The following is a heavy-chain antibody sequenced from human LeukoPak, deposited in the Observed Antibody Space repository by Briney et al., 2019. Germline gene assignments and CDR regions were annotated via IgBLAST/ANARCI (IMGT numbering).Heavy chain of an antibody. CDR3: ASGGTTGKSYGMDV. CDR2: INHSGST. D-gene: IGHD1-1*01. CDR1: GGSISSSSYS. V-gene: IGHV4-39*07. J-gene: IGHJ6*02. Sequence: SETLSLTCTVSGGSISSSSYSWGWIRQPPGKGLEWIGEINHSGSTNYNPSLKSRVTISVDTSKNQFSLKLSSVTAADTAVYYCASGGTTGKSYGMDVWGQGTTVTVSS.